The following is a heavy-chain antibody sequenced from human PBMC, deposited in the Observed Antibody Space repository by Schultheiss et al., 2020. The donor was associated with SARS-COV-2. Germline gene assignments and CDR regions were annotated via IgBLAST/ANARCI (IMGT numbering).Heavy chain of an antibody. V-gene: IGHV4-34*01. Sequence: SQTLSLTCAVYGGSFSGYYWSWIRQRPGKGLEWIGEINHSGSTYYNPSLKSRVTISVDTSKNQFSLKLSSVTAADTAVYYCARNRGASYGSGSYYKRYQYYGMDVWGQGTTVTVSS. CDR3: ARNRGASYGSGSYYKRYQYYGMDV. CDR1: GGSFSGYY. J-gene: IGHJ6*02. D-gene: IGHD3-10*01. CDR2: INHSGST.